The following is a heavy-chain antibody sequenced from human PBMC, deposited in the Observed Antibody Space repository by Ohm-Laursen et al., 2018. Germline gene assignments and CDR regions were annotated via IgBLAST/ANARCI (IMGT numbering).Heavy chain of an antibody. CDR2: IYYSGST. CDR1: GGSITSYY. CDR3: ARANGYSYGAPDY. D-gene: IGHD5-18*01. V-gene: IGHV4-59*12. Sequence: SQTLSLTCTVSGGSITSYYWSWIRQPPGKGLEWIGYIYYSGSTNYNPSLKSRVTISVDRSKNQFSLKLSSVTAADTAVYYCARANGYSYGAPDYWGQGTLVTVSS. J-gene: IGHJ4*02.